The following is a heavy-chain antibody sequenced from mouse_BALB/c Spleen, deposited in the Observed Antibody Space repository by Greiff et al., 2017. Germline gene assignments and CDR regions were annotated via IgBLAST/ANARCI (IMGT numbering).Heavy chain of an antibody. CDR1: GYTFTDYN. D-gene: IGHD1-2*01. Sequence: EVQLQQSGPELVKPGASVKISCKASGYTFTDYNMHWVKQSHGKSLEWIGYIYPYNGGTGYNQKFKSKATLTVDNSSSTAYMELRSLTSEDSAVYYCALTTAFYYFDYWGQGTTLTVSS. CDR2: IYPYNGGT. V-gene: IGHV1S29*02. CDR3: ALTTAFYYFDY. J-gene: IGHJ2*01.